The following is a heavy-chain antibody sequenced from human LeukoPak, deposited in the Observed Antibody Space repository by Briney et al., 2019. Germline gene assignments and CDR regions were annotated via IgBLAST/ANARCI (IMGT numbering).Heavy chain of an antibody. CDR2: INWNGGST. V-gene: IGHV3-20*04. CDR1: GFTFDDYG. J-gene: IGHJ3*02. Sequence: SGGSLRLSCAASGFTFDDYGMSWVRQAPGKGLEWVSGINWNGGSTGYADSVKGRFTISRDNAKNSLYLRMNSLRAEDTALYYCARARSSYGYGDAFDIWGQRTMVTVSS. D-gene: IGHD5-18*01. CDR3: ARARSSYGYGDAFDI.